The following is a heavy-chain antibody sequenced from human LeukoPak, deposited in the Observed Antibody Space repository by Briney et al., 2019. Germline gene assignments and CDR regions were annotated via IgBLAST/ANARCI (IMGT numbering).Heavy chain of an antibody. CDR1: GDSLSSNSSA. V-gene: IGHV6-1*01. Sequence: SQTLSLTCAISGDSLSSNSSAGNWIRQSRSRGLEWLGRTYYGSKWYNDYAVSVKSRLSINPDTSRNPTSLQLNAVTPEDTAVYYCTREYNRSWYDRFDHWGQGTLVTVSS. D-gene: IGHD6-13*01. CDR3: TREYNRSWYDRFDH. CDR2: TYYGSKWYN. J-gene: IGHJ4*02.